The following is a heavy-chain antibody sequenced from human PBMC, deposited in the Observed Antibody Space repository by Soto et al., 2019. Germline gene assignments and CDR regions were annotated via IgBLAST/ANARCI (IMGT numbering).Heavy chain of an antibody. CDR3: ARDLVAGTNPYYYGMDV. CDR2: ISAYNGNT. Sequence: ASVKVSCKASGYTFTSYGISWVRQAPGQGLEWMGWISAYNGNTNYAQKLQGRVTMTTDTSTSTAYMELRSLRSDDTAVYYCARDLVAGTNPYYYGMDVWGQGTTVTVS. V-gene: IGHV1-18*01. CDR1: GYTFTSYG. J-gene: IGHJ6*02. D-gene: IGHD6-19*01.